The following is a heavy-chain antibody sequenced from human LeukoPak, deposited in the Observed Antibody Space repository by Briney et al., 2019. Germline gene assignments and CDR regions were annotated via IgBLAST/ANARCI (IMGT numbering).Heavy chain of an antibody. J-gene: IGHJ6*03. Sequence: GGSLRLSCAASGFTFSSYGMHWVRQAPGKGLEWVAFIRYDGSNKYYADSVKGRFTISRDNSKNTLYLQMNSLRAEDTAVYYCARDSYYYDSSGYCAYYYYYMDVWGKGTTVTVSS. CDR2: IRYDGSNK. V-gene: IGHV3-30*02. CDR1: GFTFSSYG. D-gene: IGHD3-22*01. CDR3: ARDSYYYDSSGYCAYYYYYMDV.